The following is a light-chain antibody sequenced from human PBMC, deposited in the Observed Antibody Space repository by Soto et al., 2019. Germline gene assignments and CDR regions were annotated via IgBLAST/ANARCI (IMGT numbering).Light chain of an antibody. CDR3: QQFSSYPPP. CDR1: QSVSSSY. CDR2: DAS. V-gene: IGKV3-20*01. J-gene: IGKJ4*01. Sequence: LTHTPYTLSLSPGARATLSCKDSQSVSSSYLAWYQQKPGQAPRLLIYDASSRATGIPDRFSGGGSGTDFTLTISRLEPEDFAVYYCQQFSSYPPPFGGGTKVDIK.